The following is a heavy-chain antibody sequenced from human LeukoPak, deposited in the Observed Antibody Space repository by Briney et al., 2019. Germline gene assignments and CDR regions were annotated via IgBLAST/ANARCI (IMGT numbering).Heavy chain of an antibody. J-gene: IGHJ4*02. D-gene: IGHD3-10*01. CDR2: INISGST. CDR1: GGSISGYY. V-gene: IGHV4-4*07. Sequence: SETLSLTCTVSGGSISGYYWSWIRQPAGKGLDWIGRINISGSTNYNPSLKSRVTMSVDTSTNQVSLQLSSVTAADTAVYYCARSGLDYYGSGTYSLFQYWGQGTLVTVSS. CDR3: ARSGLDYYGSGTYSLFQY.